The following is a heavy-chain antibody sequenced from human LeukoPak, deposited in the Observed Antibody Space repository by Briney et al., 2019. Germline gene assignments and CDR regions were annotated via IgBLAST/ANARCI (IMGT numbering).Heavy chain of an antibody. J-gene: IGHJ4*02. CDR3: ARGYYGSGSPPRY. CDR2: INWNGDNT. D-gene: IGHD3-10*01. V-gene: IGHV3-20*04. Sequence: GGSLRLSCAASGFTFDDYGMSWVRQVPGKGLEWVSGINWNGDNTAYADSVKGRFTISRDNAKNSLYLQMNSLRAGDTAIYYCARGYYGSGSPPRYWGQGTLVTVSS. CDR1: GFTFDDYG.